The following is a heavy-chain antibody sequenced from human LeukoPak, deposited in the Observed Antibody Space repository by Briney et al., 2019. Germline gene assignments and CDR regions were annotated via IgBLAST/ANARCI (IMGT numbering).Heavy chain of an antibody. CDR2: ISGSGTYT. CDR1: GFTFGDYY. V-gene: IGHV3-11*06. Sequence: PGGSLRLSCAASGFTFGDYYMSWIRQAPGKGLEWVSYISGSGTYTNYADSVKGRFTISRDNAKKSLYLQMNSLRAEDTAVYYCARPNALQSSGWYELLDYWGQGTLVTVSS. CDR3: ARPNALQSSGWYELLDY. J-gene: IGHJ4*02. D-gene: IGHD6-19*01.